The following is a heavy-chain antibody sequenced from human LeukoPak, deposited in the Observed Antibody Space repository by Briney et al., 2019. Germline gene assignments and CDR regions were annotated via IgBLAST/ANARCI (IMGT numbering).Heavy chain of an antibody. Sequence: GGSLRLSCAASGFTFSSYGMHWVRQAPGKGLEWVAFIRYDGSNKYYADSVKGRFTISRDNSKNTLYLQMNSLRAEDTAVYYCAKVPVDTAMVTPGAFDIWGQGTMVTLSS. CDR2: IRYDGSNK. J-gene: IGHJ3*02. V-gene: IGHV3-30*02. CDR3: AKVPVDTAMVTPGAFDI. D-gene: IGHD5-18*01. CDR1: GFTFSSYG.